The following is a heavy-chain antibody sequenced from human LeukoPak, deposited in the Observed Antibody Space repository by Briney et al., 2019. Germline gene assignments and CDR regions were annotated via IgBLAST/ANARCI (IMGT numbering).Heavy chain of an antibody. D-gene: IGHD1-26*01. CDR3: TRPASGGLFDY. V-gene: IGHV3-73*01. CDR1: GFTFSGSA. CDR2: IRSKANSYAT. Sequence: SGGSLRLTCAASGFTFSGSAMHWVRQASGKGLEWVGRIRSKANSYATAYAASVKGRFTISRDDSKNTVYLQMNSLKTEDTAVYYCTRPASGGLFDYWGQGTLVTVSS. J-gene: IGHJ4*02.